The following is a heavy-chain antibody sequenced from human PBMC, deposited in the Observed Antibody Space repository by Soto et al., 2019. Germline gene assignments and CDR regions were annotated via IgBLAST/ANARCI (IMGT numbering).Heavy chain of an antibody. Sequence: TGGSLRLSCAASGFTVSSNYMSWVRQAPGKGLEWVSAISSNGGSTYYADSVKGRFTISRDNSKNTLYLQMSSLRAEDTAVYYCVRWGWGVAAPYGYYGMDVWGQGTTVTVSS. D-gene: IGHD6-6*01. CDR1: GFTVSSNY. V-gene: IGHV3-53*05. CDR2: ISSNGGST. CDR3: VRWGWGVAAPYGYYGMDV. J-gene: IGHJ6*02.